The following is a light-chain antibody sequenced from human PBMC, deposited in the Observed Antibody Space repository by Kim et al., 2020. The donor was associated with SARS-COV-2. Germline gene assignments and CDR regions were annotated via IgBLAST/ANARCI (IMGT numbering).Light chain of an antibody. V-gene: IGKV3-20*01. CDR1: QSVTGTY. Sequence: EIVLTQSPGTLSLSPGERATLSCRASQSVTGTYLAWYQQKPGQAPRLHIYGASSRATGIPDRFSGSGSGTDFTLTITRLEPEDFAVYYCQQYGSSPITFGQGTRLEIK. J-gene: IGKJ5*01. CDR3: QQYGSSPIT. CDR2: GAS.